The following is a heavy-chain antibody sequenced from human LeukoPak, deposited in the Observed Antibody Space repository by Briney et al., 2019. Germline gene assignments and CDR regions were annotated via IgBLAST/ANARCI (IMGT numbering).Heavy chain of an antibody. D-gene: IGHD6-13*01. V-gene: IGHV1-2*02. Sequence: ASVKVSCKASGYIFTGYYMHWVRQAPGQGLEWMGWINPNSGGTNYAQKFQGRVTMTRDKSINTAYMELSRLRSDDTAVYYCARDRIAAAAINDAFDIWGQGTMVTVSS. CDR1: GYIFTGYY. CDR3: ARDRIAAAAINDAFDI. CDR2: INPNSGGT. J-gene: IGHJ3*02.